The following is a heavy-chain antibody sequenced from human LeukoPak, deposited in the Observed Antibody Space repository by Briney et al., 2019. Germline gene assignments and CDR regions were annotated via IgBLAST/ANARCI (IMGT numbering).Heavy chain of an antibody. Sequence: GGSLRLSCAASGFTFSTFAMHWVRQAPGKGLEWVSAISGSGGSTYYADSVKGRFTISRDNSKNTLYLQMNSLRAEDTAVYYCAKDIVATIPFYYYYGMDVWGQGTTVTVSS. CDR3: AKDIVATIPFYYYYGMDV. V-gene: IGHV3-23*01. J-gene: IGHJ6*02. CDR1: GFTFSTFA. D-gene: IGHD5-12*01. CDR2: ISGSGGST.